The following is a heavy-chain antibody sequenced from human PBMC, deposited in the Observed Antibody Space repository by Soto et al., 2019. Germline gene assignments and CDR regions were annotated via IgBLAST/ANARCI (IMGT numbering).Heavy chain of an antibody. CDR2: ISAYNGNT. V-gene: IGHV1-18*04. D-gene: IGHD3-16*01. CDR3: ARDRGRAGAVTLGGAHAI. Sequence: QVQLVQSGAEVKKPGASVKVSCKASGYTFTSYGISWVRQAPGQGLEWMGWISAYNGNTNYAHKLQGTVTMTTDTSTSPADVELRSLSSDATAVYYFARDRGRAGAVTLGGAHAIWGQGTMLTVSS. J-gene: IGHJ3*02. CDR1: GYTFTSYG.